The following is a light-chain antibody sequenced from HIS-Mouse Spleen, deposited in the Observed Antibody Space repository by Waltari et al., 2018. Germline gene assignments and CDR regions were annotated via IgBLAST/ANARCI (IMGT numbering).Light chain of an antibody. CDR1: QSVSSSY. J-gene: IGKJ1*01. V-gene: IGKV3-20*01. CDR2: GAS. CDR3: QQYGSSPPWT. Sequence: EIVLTQSPGTLSLSPGERATLSCRASQSVSSSYLAWYQQKPGQAPRLLIYGASSRATGSHDRFSGSGSGTDFTLTISRLEPEDFAVYYCQQYGSSPPWTFGQGTKVEIK.